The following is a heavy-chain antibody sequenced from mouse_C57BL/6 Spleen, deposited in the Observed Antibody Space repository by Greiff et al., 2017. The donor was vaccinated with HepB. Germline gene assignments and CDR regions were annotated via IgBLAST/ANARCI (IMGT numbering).Heavy chain of an antibody. CDR3: TRGGY. CDR2: IDPETGGT. J-gene: IGHJ2*01. Sequence: QVQLKESGAELVRPGASVTLSCKASGYTFTDYEMHWVKQTPVHGLEWIGAIDPETGGTAYNQKFKGKAILTADKSSSTAYMELRSLTSEDSAVYYCTRGGYWGQGTTLTVSS. CDR1: GYTFTDYE. V-gene: IGHV1-15*01.